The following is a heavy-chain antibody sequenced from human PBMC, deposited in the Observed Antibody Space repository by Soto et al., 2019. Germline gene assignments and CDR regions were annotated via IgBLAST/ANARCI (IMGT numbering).Heavy chain of an antibody. J-gene: IGHJ4*02. Sequence: PGESLKISCQASGYSFTTYWITWVRQMPGKGLECMGRIDPTESYTDYGPSFEGHVTMSVDRSINTAYLEWSRLKASDSAMYKNARLTLAQDSSGYHIFDYWGRGTLVTVS. V-gene: IGHV5-10-1*01. CDR2: IDPTESYT. CDR3: ARLTLAQDSSGYHIFDY. D-gene: IGHD3-22*01. CDR1: GYSFTTYW.